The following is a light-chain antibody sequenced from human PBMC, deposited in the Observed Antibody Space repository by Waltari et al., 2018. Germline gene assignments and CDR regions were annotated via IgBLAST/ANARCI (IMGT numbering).Light chain of an antibody. J-gene: IGLJ3*02. CDR2: DVS. Sequence: QSALTQPASVSGSPGQSITISCTGASSDLGRYNYVSWYQQYPGTAPKLIIYDVSNRPSGVSNRFSGSKSGNTASLTISGLQAEDEADYYCSSYTSSSTLVFGGGTKLTVL. CDR1: SSDLGRYNY. CDR3: SSYTSSSTLV. V-gene: IGLV2-14*03.